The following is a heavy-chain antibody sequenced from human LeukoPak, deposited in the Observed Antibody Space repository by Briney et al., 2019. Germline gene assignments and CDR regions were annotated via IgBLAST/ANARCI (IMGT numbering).Heavy chain of an antibody. Sequence: ASVKVSCKASGYTFTSYGISWVRQAPGQGLEWMGWITAYNDNTNYAQKLQGRVTMTTDTSTSTSYMELRSLRSDDTAVYYCARALLWFGEPSHIDYWGQGTLVTASS. CDR3: ARALLWFGEPSHIDY. D-gene: IGHD3-10*01. CDR1: GYTFTSYG. J-gene: IGHJ4*02. V-gene: IGHV1-18*01. CDR2: ITAYNDNT.